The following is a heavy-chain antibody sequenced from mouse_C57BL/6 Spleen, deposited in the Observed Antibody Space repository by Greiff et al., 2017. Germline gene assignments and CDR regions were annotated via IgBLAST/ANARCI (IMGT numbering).Heavy chain of an antibody. V-gene: IGHV1-53*01. J-gene: IGHJ2*01. Sequence: QVQLQQPGTELVKPGASVKLSCKASGYTFTSYWMHWVKQRPGQGLEWIGNINPSNGGTNYKEQFKSKSTLTVDKSSSTAYMQISSLTSEDSAVYYCARCLGYGSSYSYFDYWGQGTTLTVSS. D-gene: IGHD1-1*01. CDR3: ARCLGYGSSYSYFDY. CDR1: GYTFTSYW. CDR2: INPSNGGT.